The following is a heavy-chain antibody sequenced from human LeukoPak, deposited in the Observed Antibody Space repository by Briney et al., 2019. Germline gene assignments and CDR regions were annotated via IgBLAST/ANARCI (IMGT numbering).Heavy chain of an antibody. J-gene: IGHJ4*02. D-gene: IGHD2-2*01. CDR2: NSYSANT. CDR1: GGSINSCSNK. CDR3: AKIPIVLVPAYFDS. V-gene: IGHV4-39*01. Sequence: SETLSLTCTVSGGSINSCSNKWGRIRQPPGKGLEWIGSNSYSANTYHKPSIKSPVTVSVSTYKKPFSLKLSTATAADTAVYLCAKIPIVLVPAYFDSWGRGTLVTVSS.